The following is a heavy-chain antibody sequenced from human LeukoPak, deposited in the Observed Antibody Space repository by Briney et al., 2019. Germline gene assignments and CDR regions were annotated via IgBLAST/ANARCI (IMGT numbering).Heavy chain of an antibody. CDR1: GFTFSSYG. CDR3: AKDFLYSSSSPIDY. J-gene: IGHJ4*02. D-gene: IGHD6-6*01. CDR2: IRYDGSNK. V-gene: IGHV3-30*02. Sequence: GGSLRLSCAASGFTFSSYGMHWVRQAPGKGLEWVAFIRYDGSNKYYADSVKGRFTISRDNSKNTPYLQMNSLRAEDTAVYYCAKDFLYSSSSPIDYWGQGTLVTVSS.